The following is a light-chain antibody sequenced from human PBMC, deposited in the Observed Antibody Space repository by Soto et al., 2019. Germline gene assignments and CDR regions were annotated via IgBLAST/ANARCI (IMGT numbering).Light chain of an antibody. V-gene: IGLV2-14*01. CDR1: SSDVGAYNY. Sequence: QSALTQPASVSGSPGQSITISCTGTSSDVGAYNYVSWYQHHPGKVPKLLIYEVTNRPSGVSDRFSGSKSGTSASLAITGLQAEDEADYYCQSYDSSLSRGVFGTGTQLTVL. CDR3: QSYDSSLSRGV. CDR2: EVT. J-gene: IGLJ1*01.